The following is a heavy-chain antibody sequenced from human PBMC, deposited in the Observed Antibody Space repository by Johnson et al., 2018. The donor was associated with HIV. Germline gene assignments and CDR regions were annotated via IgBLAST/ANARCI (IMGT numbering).Heavy chain of an antibody. CDR1: GFTFSSYP. Sequence: QVQLVESGGGVVQPGRSLRLSCAASGFTFSSYPMHWVRQAPGKGLEWVAVISYDASNKYYADSVKGRFTISRDNSRNSTSLQMNSLRAEDTALYYCASTIFGVAWHAFDIWGQGTMVIVSS. V-gene: IGHV3-30*04. J-gene: IGHJ3*02. CDR2: ISYDASNK. D-gene: IGHD3-3*01. CDR3: ASTIFGVAWHAFDI.